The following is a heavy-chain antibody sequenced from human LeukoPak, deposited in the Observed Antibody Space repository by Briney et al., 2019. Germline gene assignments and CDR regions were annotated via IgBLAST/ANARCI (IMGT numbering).Heavy chain of an antibody. CDR2: INSDGSST. CDR1: GFTFSSYW. CDR3: ASFKGTAHPIDY. Sequence: PGGSLRLSCAASGFTFSSYWMPWVRQAPGKGLVWVSRINSDGSSTSYADSVKGRFTISRDNAKNTLYLQMNSLRAEDTAVYYCASFKGTAHPIDYWGQGTLVTVSS. V-gene: IGHV3-74*01. J-gene: IGHJ4*02.